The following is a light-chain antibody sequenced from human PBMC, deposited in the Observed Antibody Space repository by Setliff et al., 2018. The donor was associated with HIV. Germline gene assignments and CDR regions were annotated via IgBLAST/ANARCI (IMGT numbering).Light chain of an antibody. J-gene: IGLJ1*01. CDR1: SSDVGGYNY. CDR3: SSYTSTSTLFV. CDR2: DVS. V-gene: IGLV2-14*03. Sequence: QSVLTQPRSVSGSPGQSVTISCTGTSSDVGGYNYVSWYQQHPGKAPKLRIYDVSSRPSGVSNRFSGSKSGNTASLTISGLQAEDEADYYCSSYTSTSTLFVFGTGTKVTVL.